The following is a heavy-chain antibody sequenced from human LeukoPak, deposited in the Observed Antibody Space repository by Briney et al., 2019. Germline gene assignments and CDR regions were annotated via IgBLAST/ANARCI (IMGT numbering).Heavy chain of an antibody. CDR1: GYTFTSYY. V-gene: IGHV1-46*01. J-gene: IGHJ4*02. CDR3: AREGYSYGPFDY. D-gene: IGHD5-18*01. Sequence: ASVNVSCRASGYTFTSYYMHWVRRAPRQGLEWMGIINPSGGSTSYAQKFQGRVTMTRDTSTSTVYMELSSLRSEDTAVYYCAREGYSYGPFDYWGQGTLVTVSS. CDR2: INPSGGST.